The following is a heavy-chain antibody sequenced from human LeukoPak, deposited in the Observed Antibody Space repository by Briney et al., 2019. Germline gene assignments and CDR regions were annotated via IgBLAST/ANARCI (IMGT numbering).Heavy chain of an antibody. CDR2: IYSGGST. J-gene: IGHJ6*03. V-gene: IGHV3-66*02. CDR3: ARGGGSAWSAHYYYYYYMDV. Sequence: GGSLRLSCAASGFTVSSNYMSWVRQAPGKGLEWVSVIYSGGSTYYADSVKGRFTISRDNSKNTLYLQMGILRDEDTAVYYCARGGGSAWSAHYYYYYYMDVWGRGTTVTVSS. CDR1: GFTVSSNY. D-gene: IGHD6-13*01.